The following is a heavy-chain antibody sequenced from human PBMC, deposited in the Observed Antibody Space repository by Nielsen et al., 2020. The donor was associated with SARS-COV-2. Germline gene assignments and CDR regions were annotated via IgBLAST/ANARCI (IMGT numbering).Heavy chain of an antibody. D-gene: IGHD3-10*01. Sequence: ASVKVSCKVSGYTLTELSMHWVRQAPGKGLEWMGGFDPEDGETIYAQKFQGRVTMTEDTSTDTAYMELSSLRSEDTAVYYCATAGWEVAGPLWFLDYWGQGTLVTVSS. V-gene: IGHV1-24*01. CDR3: ATAGWEVAGPLWFLDY. J-gene: IGHJ4*02. CDR2: FDPEDGET. CDR1: GYTLTELS.